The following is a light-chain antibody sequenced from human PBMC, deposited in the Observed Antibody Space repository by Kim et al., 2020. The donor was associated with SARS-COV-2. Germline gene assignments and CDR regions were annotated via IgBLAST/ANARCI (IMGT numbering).Light chain of an antibody. CDR1: ESISSY. CDR3: QQSYMTPRT. J-gene: IGKJ1*01. V-gene: IGKV1-39*01. CDR2: AAS. Sequence: ASIGDRVTITCRASESISSYLNWDQQKPGEAPKLLIYAASRLHSGVPSRFSGSGSRTDFTLTIKSLQSEDFATYFCQQSYMTPRTFGQGTKVDIK.